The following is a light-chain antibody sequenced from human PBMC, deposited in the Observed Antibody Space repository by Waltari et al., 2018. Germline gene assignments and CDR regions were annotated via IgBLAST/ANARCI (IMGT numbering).Light chain of an antibody. Sequence: QSALTQPPSASGSPGQSVTISCTGTSSDIGSSNYVSWYQQTPGKAPKLIISAVFKRPPGVPDRFPGSHSGNPASLTVSGLQAEDEADYFCNSYAGNNSYVFGTGTKVTVL. V-gene: IGLV2-8*01. CDR3: NSYAGNNSYV. J-gene: IGLJ1*01. CDR1: SSDIGSSNY. CDR2: AVF.